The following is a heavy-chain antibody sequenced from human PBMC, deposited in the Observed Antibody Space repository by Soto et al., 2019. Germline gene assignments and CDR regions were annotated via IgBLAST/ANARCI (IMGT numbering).Heavy chain of an antibody. V-gene: IGHV3-23*01. CDR2: IRASGSDT. CDR3: ARDSIAAAGIYYYGMDV. D-gene: IGHD6-13*01. J-gene: IGHJ6*02. CDR1: GFTFSSYT. Sequence: GGSLRLSCAASGFTFSSYTLSWVRQAPGKGLEWVSAIRASGSDTFYADSVKGRFTISRDNAKNTLYLQMNSLRAEDTAVYYCARDSIAAAGIYYYGMDVWGQGTTVTVSS.